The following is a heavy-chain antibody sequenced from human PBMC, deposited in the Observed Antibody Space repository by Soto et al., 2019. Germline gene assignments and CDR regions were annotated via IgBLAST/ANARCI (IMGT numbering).Heavy chain of an antibody. Sequence: QVQLVQSGAEVKKPGASVKVSCKASGYTFTGYSVTWVRQAPGQGLEWMGWINTYSGNTNYAQKLQGRVTVTTDTSTNTVYMELQSLRSDDTAVYYCAGSLQGATTNYASNWFDPWGQGTLVTVSS. V-gene: IGHV1-18*01. CDR3: AGSLQGATTNYASNWFDP. J-gene: IGHJ5*02. CDR1: GYTFTGYS. D-gene: IGHD4-4*01. CDR2: INTYSGNT.